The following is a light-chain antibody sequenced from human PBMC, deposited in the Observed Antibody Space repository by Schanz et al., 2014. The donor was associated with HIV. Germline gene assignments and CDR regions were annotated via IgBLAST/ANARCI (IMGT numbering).Light chain of an antibody. Sequence: QAVVTQEPSFSVSPGGTVTLTCGLSSGSASTSYYPTWHRQTPGPPPRTLIYNTDTRSSGVPDRFSGSILGNKAALTITGAQAEDESEYYCVLYLGSGIWVFGGGTKLTVL. CDR3: VLYLGSGIWV. CDR2: NTD. CDR1: SGSASTSYY. J-gene: IGLJ3*02. V-gene: IGLV8-61*01.